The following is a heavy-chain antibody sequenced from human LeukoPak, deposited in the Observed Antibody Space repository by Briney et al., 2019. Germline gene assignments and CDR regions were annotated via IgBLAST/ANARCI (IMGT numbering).Heavy chain of an antibody. J-gene: IGHJ4*02. Sequence: KPSKALSLTCTVSGGSISSYYWSWIRQPPGKGLEWIGYIYYSGSTNYNPSLKSRVTISVDTSKNQFSLKLSSVTAADTAVYYCARARRYLDFDYWGQGTLVTVSS. D-gene: IGHD3-9*01. CDR3: ARARRYLDFDY. V-gene: IGHV4-59*01. CDR2: IYYSGST. CDR1: GGSISSYY.